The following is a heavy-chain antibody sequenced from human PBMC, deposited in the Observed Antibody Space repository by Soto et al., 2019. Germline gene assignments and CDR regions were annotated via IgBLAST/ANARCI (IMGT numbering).Heavy chain of an antibody. J-gene: IGHJ4*02. CDR1: GGTFSSYA. V-gene: IGHV1-69*13. CDR2: IIPIFGTA. D-gene: IGHD3-9*01. Sequence: SVKVSCKASGGTFSSYAISWVRQAPGQGLEWMGGIIPIFGTANYAQKFQGRVTITADESTSTAYMELSSLRSEDTAVYYCARVQFYDFLTGYDYWGQGTLVTVSS. CDR3: ARVQFYDFLTGYDY.